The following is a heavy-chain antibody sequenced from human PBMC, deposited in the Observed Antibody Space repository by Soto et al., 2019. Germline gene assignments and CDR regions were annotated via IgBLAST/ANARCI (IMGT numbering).Heavy chain of an antibody. D-gene: IGHD2-8*01. CDR2: INAGNGNT. CDR1: GYTFTSYA. CDR3: ASTYCTNGVCYVDY. J-gene: IGHJ4*02. Sequence: QVQLVQSGAEVKKPGASVKVSCKASGYTFTSYAMHWVRQAPGQRLEWMGWINAGNGNTKYSQKFQGRVTITRDTSASTADGALSSLRFEDTAVYYCASTYCTNGVCYVDYWGQGTLVTVSS. V-gene: IGHV1-3*01.